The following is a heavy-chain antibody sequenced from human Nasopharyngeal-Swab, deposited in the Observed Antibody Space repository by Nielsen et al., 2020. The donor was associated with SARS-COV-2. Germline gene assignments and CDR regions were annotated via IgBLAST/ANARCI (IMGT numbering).Heavy chain of an antibody. CDR2: IYFSGST. Sequence: SETLSLTCSVSGGSINNYDWSWIRQPAGKGLEWIGRIYFSGSTNYNPSLKSRVTMSVDMSKNQFSLKLSSVTAADTAVYYCAREEQGFDYWGQGTLVAVSS. CDR3: AREEQGFDY. J-gene: IGHJ4*02. D-gene: IGHD1-26*01. CDR1: GGSINNYD. V-gene: IGHV4-4*07.